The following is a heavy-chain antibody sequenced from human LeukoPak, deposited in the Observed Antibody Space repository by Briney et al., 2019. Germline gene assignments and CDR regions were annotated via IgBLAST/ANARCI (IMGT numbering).Heavy chain of an antibody. CDR2: IRHDGSKK. CDR1: EFTFSSYA. J-gene: IGHJ4*02. D-gene: IGHD3-22*01. V-gene: IGHV3-30*02. CDR3: AKGYPVDYYDPIAFDY. Sequence: QPGGSLRLSCAASEFTFSSYAMHWVRQAPGKGLEGVASIRHDGSKKSYADSVKGRFTVSRDNSKNTVYLQMNSLRADDTAVFYCAKGYPVDYYDPIAFDYWGQGTLVTVSS.